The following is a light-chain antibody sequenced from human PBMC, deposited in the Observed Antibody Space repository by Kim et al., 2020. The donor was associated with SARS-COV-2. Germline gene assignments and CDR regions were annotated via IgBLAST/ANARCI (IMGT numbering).Light chain of an antibody. CDR2: GKN. CDR3: NSRDSSGNHLV. V-gene: IGLV3-19*01. CDR1: SLRGYY. J-gene: IGLJ3*02. Sequence: GQPVRITCQGDSLRGYYASWYQQKPGQAPVLVIYGKNNRPSGIPDRFSGSSSGNTASLTITGAQAEDEADYYCNSRDSSGNHLVFGGGTQLTVL.